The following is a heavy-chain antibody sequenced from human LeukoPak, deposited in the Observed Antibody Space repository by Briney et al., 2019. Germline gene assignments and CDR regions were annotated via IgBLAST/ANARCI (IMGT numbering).Heavy chain of an antibody. Sequence: ASVKVSCKASGYSSTNYGISWVRQAPGQGLEWMGWIHIYRGNTNYAQKFQGRVTMTTDTSTSTAYMELRSLRSDDTAVYYCASGESTPQFDYWGQGTLVTVSS. CDR1: GYSSTNYG. D-gene: IGHD3-10*01. J-gene: IGHJ4*02. CDR2: IHIYRGNT. V-gene: IGHV1-18*01. CDR3: ASGESTPQFDY.